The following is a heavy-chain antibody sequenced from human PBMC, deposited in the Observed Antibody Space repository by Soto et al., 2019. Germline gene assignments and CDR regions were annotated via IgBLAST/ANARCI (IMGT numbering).Heavy chain of an antibody. CDR1: GFTFSDYN. D-gene: IGHD1-26*01. CDR3: AREWSRFEY. V-gene: IGHV3-11*01. Sequence: QVQLVESGGGWVKPGGSLRLSWEASGFTFSDYNMSWFRQAPGKGREYFSHISSSGDSIYYADSVKGRFTTSRDNAKKSLYLQMNSLRAEDTAVYYCAREWSRFEYWGQGTLVTVSS. J-gene: IGHJ4*02. CDR2: ISSSGDSI.